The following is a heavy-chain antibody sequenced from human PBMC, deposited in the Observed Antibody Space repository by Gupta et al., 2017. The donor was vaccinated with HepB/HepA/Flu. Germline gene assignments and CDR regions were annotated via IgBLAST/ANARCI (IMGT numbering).Heavy chain of an antibody. CDR2: IRSKAYGGTT. CDR3: TRDRAPTYYYDSSGYYISHVGDGWDY. D-gene: IGHD3-22*01. J-gene: IGHJ4*02. CDR1: GFTFGDYA. Sequence: EVQLVESGGGLVQPGRSLRLSCTASGFTFGDYAMSWVRQAPGKGLEWVGFIRSKAYGGTTEYAASVKGRFTISRDDSKSIAYLQMNSLKTEDTAVYYCTRDRAPTYYYDSSGYYISHVGDGWDYWGQGTLVTVSS. V-gene: IGHV3-49*04.